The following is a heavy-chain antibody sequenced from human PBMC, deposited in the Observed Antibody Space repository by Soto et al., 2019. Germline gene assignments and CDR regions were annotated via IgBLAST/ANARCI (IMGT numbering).Heavy chain of an antibody. V-gene: IGHV3-21*01. CDR3: VPVGSSGREYFQH. D-gene: IGHD6-19*01. CDR2: ISSSSSYI. Sequence: GVLRLSCAASGFTFSSYSMNWVRQAPGKGLEWVSSISSSSSYIYYADSVKGRFTISRDNAKNSLYLQMNSLRAEDTAVYYCVPVGSSGREYFQHWGQGTLVTVSS. J-gene: IGHJ1*01. CDR1: GFTFSSYS.